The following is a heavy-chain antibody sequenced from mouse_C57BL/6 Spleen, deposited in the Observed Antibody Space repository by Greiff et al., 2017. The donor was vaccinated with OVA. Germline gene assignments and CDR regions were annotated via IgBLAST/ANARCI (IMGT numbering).Heavy chain of an antibody. D-gene: IGHD1-1*01. CDR3: TREVITTVVAPYYAMDY. V-gene: IGHV5-9-1*02. Sequence: DVKLVESGEGLVKPGGSLKLSCAASGFTFSSYAMSWVRQTPEKRLEWVAYISSGGDYIYYADTVKGRFTISRDNARNILYLQMSSLKSEDTAMYYCTREVITTVVAPYYAMDYWGQGTSVTVSS. J-gene: IGHJ4*01. CDR1: GFTFSSYA. CDR2: ISSGGDYI.